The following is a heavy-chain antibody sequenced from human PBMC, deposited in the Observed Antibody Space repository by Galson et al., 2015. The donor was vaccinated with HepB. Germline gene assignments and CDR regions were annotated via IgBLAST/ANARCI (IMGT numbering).Heavy chain of an antibody. V-gene: IGHV1-2*04. CDR3: ARDQGTAEYPIYGMDV. Sequence: SVKVSCKASGYTFTGYYMHWVRQAPGQGLEWMGWINPNSGGTNYAQKFQGWVTMTRDTSISTAYMELSRLRSDDTAVYYCARDQGTAEYPIYGMDVWGQGTTVTVSS. J-gene: IGHJ6*02. CDR1: GYTFTGYY. D-gene: IGHD6-6*01. CDR2: INPNSGGT.